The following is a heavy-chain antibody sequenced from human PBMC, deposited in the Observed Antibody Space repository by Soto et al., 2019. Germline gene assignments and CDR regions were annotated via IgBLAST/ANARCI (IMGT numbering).Heavy chain of an antibody. J-gene: IGHJ3*02. CDR3: ARGYAFDI. D-gene: IGHD1-1*01. CDR2: TYYRSKWTN. Sequence: SQTLSLTCAISGDSVSSNSAAWNWIRQSPSRGLEWLGRTYYRSKWTNDYALSVEGRITINPDTSKSQFSLQLNSLTPEDSAVYYCARGYAFDIWGQGTMVTVSS. CDR1: GDSVSSNSAA. V-gene: IGHV6-1*01.